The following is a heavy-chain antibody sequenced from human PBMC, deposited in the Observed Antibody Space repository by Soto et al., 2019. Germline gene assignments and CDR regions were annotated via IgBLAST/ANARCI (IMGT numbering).Heavy chain of an antibody. CDR1: GYTFTSYA. J-gene: IGHJ4*02. Sequence: ASVKVSCKASGYTFTSYAMHWVRQAPGQRLEWMGWINAGNGNTKYSQKFQGRVTITRDTSASTAYMELSSLRSEDTAVYYCARDGASGYCSGGSCYPHFDYWGQGTLVTVSS. CDR2: INAGNGNT. CDR3: ARDGASGYCSGGSCYPHFDY. D-gene: IGHD2-15*01. V-gene: IGHV1-3*01.